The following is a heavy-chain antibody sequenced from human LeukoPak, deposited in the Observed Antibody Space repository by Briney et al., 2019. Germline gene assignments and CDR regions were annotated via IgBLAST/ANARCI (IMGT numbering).Heavy chain of an antibody. CDR1: GFAFSTSA. D-gene: IGHD1-26*01. CDR2: LSGSGGST. Sequence: GGSLRLSCAASGFAFSTSAVSWVRQAPGKGLEWVSALSGSGGSTFYGDSVKGRFTISRDHSKNTLYLQMNSLRAEDTAVYYCARASGSYDYWGQGTLVTVSS. J-gene: IGHJ4*02. CDR3: ARASGSYDY. V-gene: IGHV3-23*01.